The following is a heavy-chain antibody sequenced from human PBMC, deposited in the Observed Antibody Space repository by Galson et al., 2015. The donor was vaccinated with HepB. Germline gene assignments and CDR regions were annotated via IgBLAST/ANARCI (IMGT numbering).Heavy chain of an antibody. D-gene: IGHD2-15*01. V-gene: IGHV4-34*01. CDR1: GGSFSGYY. CDR2: INHSGST. CDR3: ARTVVYCSGGSCYSGKLYYYYGMDV. J-gene: IGHJ6*02. Sequence: ETLSLTCAVYGGSFSGYYWSWIRQPPGKGLEWIGEINHSGSTYYNPSLKSRVTISVDTSKNQFSLKLGSVTAADTAVYYCARTVVYCSGGSCYSGKLYYYYGMDVWGQGTTVTVSS.